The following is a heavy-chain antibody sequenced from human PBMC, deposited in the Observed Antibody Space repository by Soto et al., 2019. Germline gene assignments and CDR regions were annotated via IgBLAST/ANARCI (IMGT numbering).Heavy chain of an antibody. CDR3: ARDSDGGNSGVFDH. D-gene: IGHD2-21*02. J-gene: IGHJ4*02. Sequence: EVQLVESGGGLVQPGGSLRLSCAASGFTFSSYSMNWVRQAPGKGLEWVSYISSSSSTIYYADSVKGRFTISRDNAKNSLYLQMNSLRDEDTAVYYCARDSDGGNSGVFDHWGQGTLVTVSS. V-gene: IGHV3-48*02. CDR2: ISSSSSTI. CDR1: GFTFSSYS.